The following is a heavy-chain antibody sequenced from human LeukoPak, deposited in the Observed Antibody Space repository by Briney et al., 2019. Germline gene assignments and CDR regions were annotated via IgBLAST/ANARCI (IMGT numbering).Heavy chain of an antibody. Sequence: SGTLSLTCAVSGGSISSSYWWSWVRQPPGKGLEWIGEVYHSGSTNYNPSLKSRVTMSVDKSKNQFSLKLSSVTAADTAVYYCVADPINFDFWGQGNLVTVSS. J-gene: IGHJ4*02. CDR3: VADPINFDF. V-gene: IGHV4-4*02. CDR2: VYHSGST. CDR1: GGSISSSYW.